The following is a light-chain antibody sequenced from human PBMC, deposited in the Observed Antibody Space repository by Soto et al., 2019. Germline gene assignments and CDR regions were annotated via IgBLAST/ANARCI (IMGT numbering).Light chain of an antibody. V-gene: IGKV3-11*01. Sequence: EIVLTQSPATLSLSPGERATLSCRASQSVNSNLAWYQQKPGQAPRLLMFRTSSRATGFPARFSGSGSGTEFNLTISSLQSEDFGVYYCQQRSNWPLTFGGGTKVDIK. CDR1: QSVNSN. CDR2: RTS. CDR3: QQRSNWPLT. J-gene: IGKJ4*01.